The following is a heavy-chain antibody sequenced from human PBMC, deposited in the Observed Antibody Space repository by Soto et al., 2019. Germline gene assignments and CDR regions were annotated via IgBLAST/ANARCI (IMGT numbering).Heavy chain of an antibody. V-gene: IGHV4-61*01. CDR2: IYYSGSS. Sequence: PAETLSLSCTLSGGSVRSDTYYWSWIRQATGKGLDWVGYIYYSGSSTYNSSLRCRVTIAIDKAKMQFSLRVPSATAADTDVYYCARFCSGKFDFWGQGTLVTVSS. CDR3: ARFCSGKFDF. CDR1: GGSVRSDTYY. J-gene: IGHJ4*02. D-gene: IGHD6-25*01.